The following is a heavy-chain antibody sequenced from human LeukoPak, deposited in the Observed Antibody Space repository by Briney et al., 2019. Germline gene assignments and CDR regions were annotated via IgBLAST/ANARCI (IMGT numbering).Heavy chain of an antibody. Sequence: GGSLRLSCAASGFTFSSYEMNWVRQAPGKGLEWVSYISSSGITIYYADSVKGRFTISRDNSKNTLYLQMNSLRAEDTAVYYCARDGGATLTYDAFDIWGQGTMVTVSS. J-gene: IGHJ3*02. CDR2: ISSSGITI. V-gene: IGHV3-48*03. D-gene: IGHD5-24*01. CDR1: GFTFSSYE. CDR3: ARDGGATLTYDAFDI.